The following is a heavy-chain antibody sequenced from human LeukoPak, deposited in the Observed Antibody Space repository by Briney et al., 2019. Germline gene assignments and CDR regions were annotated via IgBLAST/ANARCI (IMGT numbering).Heavy chain of an antibody. J-gene: IGHJ5*02. CDR3: AREFYYDSSGSWFDP. D-gene: IGHD3-22*01. CDR1: GGSISSGGRY. V-gene: IGHV4-30-2*01. CDR2: IYQSGSA. Sequence: SQTLSLTCSVSGGSISSGGRYWSWLRQPPGKGLEWIGCIYQSGSAYYNPSLKSRVTISGDVTKNQFSLKLNSVTAADTAVYFCAREFYYDSSGSWFDPWGQGTLVTVSS.